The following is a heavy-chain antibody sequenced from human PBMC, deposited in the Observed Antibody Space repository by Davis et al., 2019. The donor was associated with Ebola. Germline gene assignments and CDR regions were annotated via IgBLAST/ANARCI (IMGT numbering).Heavy chain of an antibody. Sequence: GGSLRLSCTDSVITFSSYAMTWVRQAPGKGLEWVSAISGSGGTTYYAGSVKGRFTVSRDNSKKTMYLQMNSLRAEDTAVYYCARSGLSFGVVKYNYGMAVGGKGTTVT. CDR2: ISGSGGTT. CDR1: VITFSSYA. J-gene: IGHJ6*04. CDR3: ARSGLSFGVVKYNYGMAV. V-gene: IGHV3-23*01. D-gene: IGHD3-3*01.